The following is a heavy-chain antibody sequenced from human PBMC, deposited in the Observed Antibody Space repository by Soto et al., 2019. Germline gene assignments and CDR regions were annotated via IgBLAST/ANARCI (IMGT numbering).Heavy chain of an antibody. D-gene: IGHD3-22*01. CDR3: ARVIGYYYHMDV. CDR1: GYTFTTYD. Sequence: QVQLVQSEGELKKPGASVKVSCKASGYTFTTYDLSWVRQAPGQGLEWMGWISAYNGNTNYAQNLQGRVTMTTDTSTSTAYMELRSLRSDDTAVYYCARVIGYYYHMDVWGQGTTVTVSS. V-gene: IGHV1-18*01. J-gene: IGHJ6*02. CDR2: ISAYNGNT.